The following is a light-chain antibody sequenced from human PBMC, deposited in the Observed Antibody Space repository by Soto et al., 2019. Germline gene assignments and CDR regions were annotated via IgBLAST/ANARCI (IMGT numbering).Light chain of an antibody. J-gene: IGKJ1*01. CDR1: QSISSW. CDR2: DAS. V-gene: IGKV1-5*01. Sequence: DSQMTQSPSTLSASVWDRVTITSRASQSISSWFAWYQQKPGKAPKLLIYDASSLESGVPSRFSGSGSGTEFTLTISSLQPDDFATYYCQHYNSYSEAFGQGTKVDIK. CDR3: QHYNSYSEA.